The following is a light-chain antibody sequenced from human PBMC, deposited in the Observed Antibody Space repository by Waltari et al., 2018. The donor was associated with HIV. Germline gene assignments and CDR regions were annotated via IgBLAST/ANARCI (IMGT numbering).Light chain of an antibody. CDR1: TNDVGSSNY. J-gene: IGLJ1*01. Sequence: QSALTQPASVSGPPGQSITISCTGTTNDVGSSNYVSWHQPHPGEAPKLIIHDVSDRPSGSSNRFSGSKSGNTASLTSSGLQTEDEADYYCSSYTSSSTYVFGTGTRVTVL. CDR2: DVS. CDR3: SSYTSSSTYV. V-gene: IGLV2-14*01.